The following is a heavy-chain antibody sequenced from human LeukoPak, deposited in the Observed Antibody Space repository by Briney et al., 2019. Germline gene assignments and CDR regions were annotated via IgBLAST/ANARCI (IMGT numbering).Heavy chain of an antibody. V-gene: IGHV4-59*01. CDR3: ARGVYIAAAQYGY. J-gene: IGHJ4*02. CDR1: GGSIGNY. CDR2: IYYSGTT. D-gene: IGHD6-13*01. Sequence: SETLSLTCTVSGGSIGNYLSWIRQPPGKGLEWIGYIYYSGTTNYNPSLKSRVTISVDTSKNQFSLKLSSVTAADTAVYYCARGVYIAAAQYGYWGQGTLVTVSS.